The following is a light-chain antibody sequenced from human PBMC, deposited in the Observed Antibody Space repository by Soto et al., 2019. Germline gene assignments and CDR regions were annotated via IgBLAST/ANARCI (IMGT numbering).Light chain of an antibody. CDR3: HHYGSTAGT. V-gene: IGKV3-20*01. Sequence: EIVLTQSPGTLSLSPGERATLSCRASQSVSSSYLAWYQQKPGQAPRLLIYGASSRATGIPDRFSGSGSGTDFTLTISRLEPEDFAVYHCHHYGSTAGTFGQGTKAEIK. CDR2: GAS. CDR1: QSVSSSY. J-gene: IGKJ1*01.